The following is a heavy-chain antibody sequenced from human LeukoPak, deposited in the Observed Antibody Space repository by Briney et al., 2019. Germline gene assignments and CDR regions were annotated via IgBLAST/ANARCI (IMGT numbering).Heavy chain of an antibody. J-gene: IGHJ4*02. D-gene: IGHD3-22*01. CDR2: ISSSSSYI. CDR3: ARALVSGLTYYYDSSGYAFGY. Sequence: GGSLRLSCAASGFTFSSYSMNWVRQAPGKGLEWVSSISSSSSYIYYADSVKGRFTISRDNATNSLYLQMNSLRAEDTAVYYCARALVSGLTYYYDSSGYAFGYWGQGTLVTVSS. V-gene: IGHV3-21*01. CDR1: GFTFSSYS.